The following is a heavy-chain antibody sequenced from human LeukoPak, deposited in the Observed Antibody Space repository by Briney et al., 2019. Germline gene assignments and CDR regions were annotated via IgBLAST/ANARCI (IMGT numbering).Heavy chain of an antibody. CDR2: IIPIFGTT. J-gene: IGHJ3*02. CDR3: ARGAQWLAPDDAFDI. D-gene: IGHD6-19*01. CDR1: GYTFTSYD. Sequence: SVTVSCKASGYTFTSYDINWVRQAPGQGLEWMGGIIPIFGTTNYAQKFQGRVTITADKSTSTAYMELSSLRSEDTAVYYCARGAQWLAPDDAFDIWGQGTMVTVSS. V-gene: IGHV1-69*06.